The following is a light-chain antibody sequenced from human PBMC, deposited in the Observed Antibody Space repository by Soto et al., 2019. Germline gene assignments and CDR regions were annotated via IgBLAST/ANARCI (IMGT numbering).Light chain of an antibody. CDR2: DAS. CDR1: QSIGVW. J-gene: IGKJ1*01. CDR3: QQYDISSGT. V-gene: IGKV1-5*01. Sequence: DIQMTQSPCTLSSSVGDRVTITCRASQSIGVWLAWYQQKPGRAPKLLIYDASTLQRGVPSRFSGSGSGTEFTLNISSLQPEDFATYYCQQYDISSGTFGQGTKVEIK.